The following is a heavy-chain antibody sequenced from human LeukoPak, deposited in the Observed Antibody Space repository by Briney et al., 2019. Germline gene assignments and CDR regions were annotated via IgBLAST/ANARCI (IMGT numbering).Heavy chain of an antibody. V-gene: IGHV1-8*03. J-gene: IGHJ2*01. D-gene: IGHD1-26*01. CDR3: ARGEVGATTDGYFDL. CDR1: GYTFTSYD. Sequence: GASVKVSCKASGYTFTSYDINWVRQATGQGLEWMEWMNPNSGNTGYAQKFQGRVTITRNTSISTAYMELSSLRSEDTAVYYCARGEVGATTDGYFDLWGRGTLVTVSS. CDR2: MNPNSGNT.